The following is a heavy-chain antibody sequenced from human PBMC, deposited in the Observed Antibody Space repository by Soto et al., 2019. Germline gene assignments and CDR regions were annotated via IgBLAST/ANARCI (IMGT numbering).Heavy chain of an antibody. D-gene: IGHD1-20*01. V-gene: IGHV4-59*01. CDR2: IYYSGST. CDR3: ARAKYNWNDDQAFDY. CDR1: GGSISSYY. J-gene: IGHJ4*02. Sequence: QVQLQESGPGLVKPSETLSLTCTVSGGSISSYYWSWIRQPPGKGLEWIGYIYYSGSTNYNPSLKSRVTISVDPSKNQFTLKLSSVTAADTAVYYCARAKYNWNDDQAFDYWGQGTLVTVSS.